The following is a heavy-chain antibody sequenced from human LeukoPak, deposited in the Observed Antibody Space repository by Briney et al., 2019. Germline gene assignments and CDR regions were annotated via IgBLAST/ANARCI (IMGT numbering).Heavy chain of an antibody. Sequence: ASVKVSCKASGYTFTSYYMHWVRQAPGQGLEWIGIINPSGGSTSYAQKLQGRVTMTRDTSTSTVYMELSSLRSEDTAVYYCARGLSGAYAGDIWGQGTMVTVSS. V-gene: IGHV1-46*01. J-gene: IGHJ3*02. CDR1: GYTFTSYY. CDR3: ARGLSGAYAGDI. CDR2: INPSGGST. D-gene: IGHD1-26*01.